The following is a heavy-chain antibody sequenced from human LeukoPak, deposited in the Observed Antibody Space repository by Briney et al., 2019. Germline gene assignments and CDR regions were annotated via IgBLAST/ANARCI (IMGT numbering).Heavy chain of an antibody. CDR1: GGSISSYY. J-gene: IGHJ6*02. D-gene: IGHD6-13*01. V-gene: IGHV4-59*01. CDR3: ARANSSSWYGDYYYYGMDV. CDR2: IYYSGST. Sequence: SETLSLTCTVSGGSISSYYWSWIRQPPGKGPEWIGYIYYSGSTNYNPSLKSRVTISVDTSKNQFSLKLSSVTAADTAVCYCARANSSSWYGDYYYYGMDVWGQGTTVTVSS.